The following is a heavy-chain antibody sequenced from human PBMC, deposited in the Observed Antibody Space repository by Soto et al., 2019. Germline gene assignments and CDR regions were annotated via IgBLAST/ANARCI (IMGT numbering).Heavy chain of an antibody. Sequence: QVQLVQSGAEVKKPGSSVKVSCKASGGTFSSYAISWVRQAPGQGLEWMGGIIPIFGTANYAQKFQGRVTITADEATSTADMELSSLRSEDTAVYYCARDDVDTAMPYGMDVWGQGTTVTVSS. D-gene: IGHD5-18*01. CDR1: GGTFSSYA. CDR3: ARDDVDTAMPYGMDV. V-gene: IGHV1-69*12. J-gene: IGHJ6*02. CDR2: IIPIFGTA.